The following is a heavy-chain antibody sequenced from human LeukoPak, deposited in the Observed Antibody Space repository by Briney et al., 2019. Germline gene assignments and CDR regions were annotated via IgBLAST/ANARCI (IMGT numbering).Heavy chain of an antibody. D-gene: IGHD2-15*01. CDR1: GFTFSSYA. V-gene: IGHV3-23*01. CDR2: ISGSGGST. Sequence: PGGSLRLSCAASGFTFSSYAMSWVRQAPGKGLEWVSAISGSGGSTYYADSVKGRFTISRDNSKNTLYLLMNSLRAEDTAVYYCAKGLDMEVVVAATPELDWGQGTLVTVSS. J-gene: IGHJ4*02. CDR3: AKGLDMEVVVAATPELD.